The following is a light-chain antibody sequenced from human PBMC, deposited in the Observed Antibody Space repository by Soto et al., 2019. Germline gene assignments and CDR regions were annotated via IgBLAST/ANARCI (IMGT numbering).Light chain of an antibody. CDR1: QSVSSSY. V-gene: IGKV3-20*01. J-gene: IGKJ1*01. Sequence: EIVLTQSPGTLSLSPGERATLSCRASQSVSSSYLAWYQQKPGQAPRLLIYGASSRATGIPDRFSGSGSGTDFTLTISSLEPEDSAVYYCHQRQSWPRTFGQGTKVDIK. CDR2: GAS. CDR3: HQRQSWPRT.